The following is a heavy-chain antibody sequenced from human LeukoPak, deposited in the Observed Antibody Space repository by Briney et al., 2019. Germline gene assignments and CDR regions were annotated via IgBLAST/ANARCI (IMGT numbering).Heavy chain of an antibody. CDR2: IKQDGSEK. CDR3: ARVGRAGGYSYGNAFDI. CDR1: GFTFSSYW. D-gene: IGHD5-18*01. V-gene: IGHV3-7*01. Sequence: GGSLRLSCAASGFTFSSYWMSWVRQAPGKGLEWVANIKQDGSEKYYVDSVKGRFTISRDNAKNSLYLQMNSLRAEDTAVYYCARVGRAGGYSYGNAFDIWGQGTMVTVSS. J-gene: IGHJ3*02.